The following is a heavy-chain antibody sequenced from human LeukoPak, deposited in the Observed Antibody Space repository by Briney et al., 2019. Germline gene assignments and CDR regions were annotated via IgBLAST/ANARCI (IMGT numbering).Heavy chain of an antibody. D-gene: IGHD4-11*01. CDR1: GFTFSRYS. CDR3: GKDSRPSVTTFRSRWTDY. J-gene: IGHJ4*02. V-gene: IGHV3-23*01. Sequence: PGRSLRLSCAASGFTFSRYSMNWVRQAPGKGLEWISVISGSSMSTYYADSVKGRFTVSRDNSKNTVYLQMSSLRVEDSAIYYCGKDSRPSVTTFRSRWTDYWGQGILVTVSS. CDR2: ISGSSMST.